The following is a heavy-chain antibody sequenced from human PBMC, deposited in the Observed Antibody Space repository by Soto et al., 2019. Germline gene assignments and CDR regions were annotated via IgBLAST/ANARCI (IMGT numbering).Heavy chain of an antibody. V-gene: IGHV3-30*18. Sequence: QVQLVESGGGVIQPGTSLSLSCGSSGFTFRSFGMYWVRQAPGKGLEWVAVVSYDGNHKYYADSVKGRFTVSRDNAKKMLYMQMNSRRGEDTAVYYCAKDVGQQLVLNYGMDVWGQGTTVTVSS. CDR1: GFTFRSFG. D-gene: IGHD6-13*01. CDR2: VSYDGNHK. CDR3: AKDVGQQLVLNYGMDV. J-gene: IGHJ6*02.